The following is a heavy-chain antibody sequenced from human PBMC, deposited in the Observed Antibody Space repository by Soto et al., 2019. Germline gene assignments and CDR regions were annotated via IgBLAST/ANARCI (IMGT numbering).Heavy chain of an antibody. V-gene: IGHV3-23*01. D-gene: IGHD6-19*01. CDR1: GFTFSSYA. CDR3: ARRSSGWYFDY. Sequence: EVQLLESGGGLVQPGGSLRLSCAASGFTFSSYAMSWVRQAPGKGLEWVSAISGIGGSTYYADSVKGRFTISRDNSNNTLYLQMNSLRAEDTAVYYCARRSSGWYFDYWGQGTLVTVSS. CDR2: ISGIGGST. J-gene: IGHJ4*02.